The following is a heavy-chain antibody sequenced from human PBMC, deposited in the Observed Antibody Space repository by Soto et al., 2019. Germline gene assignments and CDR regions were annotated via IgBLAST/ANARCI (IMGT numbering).Heavy chain of an antibody. V-gene: IGHV3-7*05. D-gene: IGHD1-1*01. Sequence: EGQLVESGGGLVQPGGSLRLSCQVSGFTFRSYWMTWVRRAPGKGREWVANINLDGSEKYYVYAVKGRFTISRDNDKNSLHLVLRDLRANDTAVYYCARGAMAGNEVPGDWGQGTLVTVSS. J-gene: IGHJ1*01. CDR2: INLDGSEK. CDR3: ARGAMAGNEVPGD. CDR1: GFTFRSYW.